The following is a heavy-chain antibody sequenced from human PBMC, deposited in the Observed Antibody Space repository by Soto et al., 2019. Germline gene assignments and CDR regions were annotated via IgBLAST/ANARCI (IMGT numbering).Heavy chain of an antibody. CDR2: SYHSGST. J-gene: IGHJ4*02. D-gene: IGHD6-19*01. Sequence: QLQLQESGSGLVKPSQTLSLTCAVSGGSISSGGYSWSWIRQPPGKGLEWIGYSYHSGSTYYNPSLQSRVTISVDRSKNQFSLKLSSVTAADTAVYYCASAGGLGAVAADSWGQGTLVTVSS. CDR3: ASAGGLGAVAADS. V-gene: IGHV4-30-2*01. CDR1: GGSISSGGYS.